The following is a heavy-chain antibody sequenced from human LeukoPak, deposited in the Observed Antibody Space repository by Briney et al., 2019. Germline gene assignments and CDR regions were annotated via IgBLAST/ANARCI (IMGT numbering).Heavy chain of an antibody. J-gene: IGHJ4*02. V-gene: IGHV4-30-4*01. D-gene: IGHD3-16*01. CDR1: GGSISSGDYC. CDR3: ARDASARGVRGGYDY. Sequence: SETLSLTCTVSGGSISSGDYCWSWLRQPPGKGLKWIGYIYYSASTYYNPSVKSPVTISVDTSKMQFCLKLSSVTAADTAVYYCARDASARGVRGGYDYWGQGTLVTVSS. CDR2: IYYSAST.